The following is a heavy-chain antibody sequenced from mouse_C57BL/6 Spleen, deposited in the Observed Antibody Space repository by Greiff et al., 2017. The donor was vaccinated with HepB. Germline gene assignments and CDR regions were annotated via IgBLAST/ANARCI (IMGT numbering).Heavy chain of an antibody. V-gene: IGHV2-2*01. Sequence: QVQLKESGPGLVQPSQSLSITCTVSGFSLTSYGVHWVRQSPGKGLEWLGVIWSGGSTDYNAAFISRLSISKDNSKSQVFFKMNSLQADDTAIYYCARNERLHYYAMDYWGQGTSVTVSS. CDR3: ARNERLHYYAMDY. D-gene: IGHD1-2*01. J-gene: IGHJ4*01. CDR1: GFSLTSYG. CDR2: IWSGGST.